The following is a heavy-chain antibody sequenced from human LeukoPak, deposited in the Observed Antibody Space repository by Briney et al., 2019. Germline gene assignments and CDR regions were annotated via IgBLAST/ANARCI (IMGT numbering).Heavy chain of an antibody. V-gene: IGHV5-51*01. CDR3: ARSIAGVAARGYWYFDV. D-gene: IGHD6-6*01. CDR1: GYSFTSYW. CDR2: IYPGDSDT. Sequence: GESLKISCKGSGYSFTSYWIGWVRQMPGKGLEWMGIIYPGDSDTRYSPSFQGQVTISVDRSITTAYLQWSSLKASDTAMYYCARSIAGVAARGYWYFDVWGRGTLVTVSS. J-gene: IGHJ2*01.